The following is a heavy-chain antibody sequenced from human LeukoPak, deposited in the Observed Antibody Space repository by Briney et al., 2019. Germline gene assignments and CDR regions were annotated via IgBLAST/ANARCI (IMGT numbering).Heavy chain of an antibody. Sequence: KPSETLSLTCTVSGGSISGYYWNWIRLPPGKGLEWVGYIYSGSTNYNPPLKSRVTISVDTSKNQFSLKLNSVTAADTAVYYCARRPWGGMDVWGQGTTVTVSS. V-gene: IGHV4-59*01. CDR2: IYSGST. CDR3: ARRPWGGMDV. J-gene: IGHJ6*02. CDR1: GGSISGYY. D-gene: IGHD1-26*01.